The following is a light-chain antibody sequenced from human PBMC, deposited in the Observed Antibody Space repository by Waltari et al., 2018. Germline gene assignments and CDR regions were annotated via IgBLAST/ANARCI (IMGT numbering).Light chain of an antibody. V-gene: IGKV3-11*01. CDR3: QQRSNWPPVT. J-gene: IGKJ2*01. CDR2: DAS. CDR1: QSVSSY. Sequence: EIVLTQSPATLSLSPGERATLSCRASQSVSSYLAWYQQKPGQAPRVLIYDASNRATGIPARFSGSGSGTDFTLTISSLEPEEFAVYYCQQRSNWPPVTFGQGTKLEIK.